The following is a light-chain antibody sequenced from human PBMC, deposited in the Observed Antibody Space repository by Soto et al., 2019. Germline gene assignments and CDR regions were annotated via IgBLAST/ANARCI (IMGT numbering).Light chain of an antibody. CDR2: GAI. Sequence: IVMTQSPATLSVSPGERATLSCRACQTVNNNLGWYQQKPGQAPRLLIYGAITRATGIPARFSGSGSVTEFTLTISSLQSEDFAVYYCQQYNNWPLTFGGGTKVEIK. V-gene: IGKV3D-15*01. CDR3: QQYNNWPLT. J-gene: IGKJ4*01. CDR1: QTVNNN.